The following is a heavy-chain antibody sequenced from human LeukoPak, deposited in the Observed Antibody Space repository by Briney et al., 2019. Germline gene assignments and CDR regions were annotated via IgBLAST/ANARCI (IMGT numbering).Heavy chain of an antibody. J-gene: IGHJ5*02. CDR3: ARGRGVVINWFDP. Sequence: ASVKVSCTASGYTFTGYYMHWVRQAPGQGLEWMGWINPNSGGTNYAQKFQGRVTMTRNTSISTAYMELSSLRSEDTAVYYCARGRGVVINWFDPWGQGTLVTVSS. V-gene: IGHV1-2*02. CDR2: INPNSGGT. CDR1: GYTFTGYY. D-gene: IGHD3-3*01.